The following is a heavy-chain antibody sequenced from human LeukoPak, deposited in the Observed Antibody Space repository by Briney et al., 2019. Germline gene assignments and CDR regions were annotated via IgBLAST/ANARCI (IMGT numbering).Heavy chain of an antibody. J-gene: IGHJ4*02. CDR3: AKDLYSNYGPADY. CDR2: INGGGVNT. CDR1: GFTFSSYA. D-gene: IGHD4-11*01. Sequence: GGSLRLSCAASGFTFSSYAMSWVRQAPGKGLEWASTINGGGVNTHYADSVGGRFTISRDNSKNTLFLQMNSLRDEDTAVYYCAKDLYSNYGPADYWGQGNLVTDSS. V-gene: IGHV3-23*01.